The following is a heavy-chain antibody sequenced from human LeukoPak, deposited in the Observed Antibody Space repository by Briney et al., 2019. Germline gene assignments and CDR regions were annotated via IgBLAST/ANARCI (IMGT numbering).Heavy chain of an antibody. V-gene: IGHV3-48*03. CDR2: ISSSGSTI. CDR3: ARGPWDYYDSSGGRHFDY. CDR1: GFTFSSYH. D-gene: IGHD3-22*01. J-gene: IGHJ4*02. Sequence: GGSLRLSCAASGFTFSSYHMNWVRQAPGKGLEWVSYISSSGSTIYYADSVKGRFTISRDNAKNSLYLQLNSLRAEDTAVYYCARGPWDYYDSSGGRHFDYWGQGTLVTVSS.